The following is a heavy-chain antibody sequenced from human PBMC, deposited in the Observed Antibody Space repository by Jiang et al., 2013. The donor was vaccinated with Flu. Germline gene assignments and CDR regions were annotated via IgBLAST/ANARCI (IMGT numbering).Heavy chain of an antibody. CDR2: ISYDGSNK. J-gene: IGHJ4*02. CDR3: ARDSAPGIAAAGYFDY. D-gene: IGHD6-13*01. Sequence: VQLVESGGGVVQPGRSLRLSCAASGFTFSSYGMHWVRQAPGKGLEWVAVISYDGSNKYYADSVKGRFTISRDNSKNTLYLQMNSLRAEDTAVYYCARDSAPGIAAAGYFDYWGQGTLVTVSS. CDR1: GFTFSSYG. V-gene: IGHV3-33*05.